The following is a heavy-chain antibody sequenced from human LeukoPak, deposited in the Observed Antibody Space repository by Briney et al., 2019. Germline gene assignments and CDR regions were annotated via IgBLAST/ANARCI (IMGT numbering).Heavy chain of an antibody. CDR3: ARVRIVEGSYFDY. CDR1: GGSISSYY. J-gene: IGHJ4*02. D-gene: IGHD2-15*01. Sequence: SETLSLTCTVSGGSISSYYWSWIRQPPGKGLEWIGYIYYSGSTNYNPSLKSRVTISVDTSKNQFSLKLSSVTAADTAVYYCARVRIVEGSYFDYWGQGTLVSVPS. CDR2: IYYSGST. V-gene: IGHV4-59*01.